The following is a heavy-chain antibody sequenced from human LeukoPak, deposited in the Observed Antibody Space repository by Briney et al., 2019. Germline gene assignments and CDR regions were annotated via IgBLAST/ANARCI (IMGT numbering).Heavy chain of an antibody. CDR1: GFSLSSYG. J-gene: IGHJ1*01. CDR3: AKRGFRAPSGDDGLESLHL. V-gene: IGHV3-30*02. CDR2: LEYDGTS. Sequence: GGSLRLSCVVSGFSLSSYGMHWVRQTPGKGLEWVAFLEYDGTSNYLDSVKGRFTISRDNSERTLYLQMNSLQVEDTAIYYSAKRGFRAPSGDDGLESLHLWGQGTLVTVSS. D-gene: IGHD2-21*01.